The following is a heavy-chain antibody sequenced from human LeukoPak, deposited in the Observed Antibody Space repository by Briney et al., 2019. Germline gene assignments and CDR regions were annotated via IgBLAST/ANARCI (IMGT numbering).Heavy chain of an antibody. CDR3: ATETNGRHYDY. CDR1: GLTFSTSG. V-gene: IGHV3-21*06. D-gene: IGHD1-14*01. J-gene: IGHJ4*02. Sequence: GGSLRLSCTASGLTFSTSGFNWVRQAPGKGLELVASIGPTGSDRYHADSIKGRFTISRDNANNFLYLQMNSLRAEDTAVYYCATETNGRHYDYWGQGTLLTVSP. CDR2: IGPTGSDR.